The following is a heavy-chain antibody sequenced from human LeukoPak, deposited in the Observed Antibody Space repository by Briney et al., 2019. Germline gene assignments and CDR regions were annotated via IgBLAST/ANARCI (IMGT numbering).Heavy chain of an antibody. D-gene: IGHD6-6*01. CDR1: GGSISSSSYY. V-gene: IGHV4-39*07. CDR3: ARRHVEYSSSSDPYYFDY. CDR2: IYYSGST. Sequence: SETLSLTCTVSGGSISSSSYYWGWIRQPPGKGLESIGTIYYSGSTYYNPSLKSRVTISVDTSKNQFSLKLSSVTAADTAVYYCARRHVEYSSSSDPYYFDYWGQGTLVTVSS. J-gene: IGHJ4*02.